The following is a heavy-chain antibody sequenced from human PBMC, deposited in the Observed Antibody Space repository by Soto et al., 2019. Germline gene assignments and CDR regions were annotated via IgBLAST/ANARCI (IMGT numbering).Heavy chain of an antibody. V-gene: IGHV4-59*01. CDR2: IYYSGST. CDR3: ARVARGYDLEPQANWFDP. J-gene: IGHJ5*02. Sequence: SETLSLTCTVSGGSISSYYWSWIRQPPGKGLEWIGYIYYSGSTNYNPSLKSRVTISVDTSKNQFSLKLSSVTAADTAVYYCARVARGYDLEPQANWFDPWGQGTLVTVSS. D-gene: IGHD5-12*01. CDR1: GGSISSYY.